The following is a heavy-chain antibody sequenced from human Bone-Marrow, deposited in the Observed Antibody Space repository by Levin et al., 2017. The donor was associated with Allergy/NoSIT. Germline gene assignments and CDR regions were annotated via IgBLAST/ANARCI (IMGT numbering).Heavy chain of an antibody. V-gene: IGHV3-30-3*01. CDR2: ISYDGSNK. D-gene: IGHD3-22*01. CDR3: ARDRTIYDSSGYVKIPFDY. Sequence: PGGSLRLSCAASGFTFSSYAMHWVRQAPGKGLEWVAVISYDGSNKYYADSVKGRFTISRDNSKNTLYLQMNSLRAEDTAVYYCARDRTIYDSSGYVKIPFDYWGQGTLVTVSS. J-gene: IGHJ4*02. CDR1: GFTFSSYA.